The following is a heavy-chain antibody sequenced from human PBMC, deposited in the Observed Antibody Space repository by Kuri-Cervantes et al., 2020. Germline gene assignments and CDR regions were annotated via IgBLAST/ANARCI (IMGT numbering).Heavy chain of an antibody. CDR2: INHSGST. CDR1: GGSVSSGTYY. V-gene: IGHV4-39*07. D-gene: IGHD1-26*01. CDR3: ARGIVGAQAYYYMDV. J-gene: IGHJ6*03. Sequence: SETLSLTCTVSGGSVSSGTYYWSWIRQPPGKGLEWIGEINHSGSTNYNPSLKSRVTISVDTPKNQFSLKLSSVTAADTAVYYCARGIVGAQAYYYMDVWGKGTTVTVSS.